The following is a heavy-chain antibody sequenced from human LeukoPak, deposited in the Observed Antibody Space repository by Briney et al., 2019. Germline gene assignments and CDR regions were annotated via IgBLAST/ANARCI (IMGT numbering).Heavy chain of an antibody. CDR3: ARSGYDILTGYRSYFDC. D-gene: IGHD3-9*01. CDR2: IYSGGST. V-gene: IGHV3-66*01. CDR1: GFTVSSNY. Sequence: GGSLRLSCAASGFTVSSNYMSWVRQAPGKGLEWVSVIYSGGSTYYADSVKGRFTISRDNSKNTLYLQMNSLRAEDTAVYYCARSGYDILTGYRSYFDCWGQGTLVTVSS. J-gene: IGHJ4*02.